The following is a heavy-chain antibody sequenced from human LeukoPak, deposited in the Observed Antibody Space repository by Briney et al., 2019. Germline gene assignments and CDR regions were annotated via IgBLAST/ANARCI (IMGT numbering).Heavy chain of an antibody. V-gene: IGHV4-59*01. CDR1: GDSFNSYY. CDR2: TYNSVTT. J-gene: IGHJ3*02. D-gene: IGHD4/OR15-4a*01. CDR3: AREDYDAAGAFDI. Sequence: PSETLSLTCTVSGDSFNSYYWTWIRQPPGKRLEWIGYTYNSVTTSYNPSLKSQVTISVDASKNQFSLKLTSVTAADTAIYYCAREDYDAAGAFDIWGQGTMVTVSS.